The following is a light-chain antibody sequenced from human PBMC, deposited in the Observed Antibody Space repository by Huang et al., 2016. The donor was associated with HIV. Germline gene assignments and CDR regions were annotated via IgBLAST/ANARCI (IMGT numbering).Light chain of an antibody. CDR1: QSVGSK. Sequence: DTVMTQTPATLSLSPGARATLSCRASQSVGSKLAWFQQKPGQAPRLLIHGASTRATGIPARFSGSGSGTDFTLTISSLEPEDFAVYYCQQRGNWQLTFGGGTKVEIK. CDR2: GAS. J-gene: IGKJ4*01. CDR3: QQRGNWQLT. V-gene: IGKV3-15*01.